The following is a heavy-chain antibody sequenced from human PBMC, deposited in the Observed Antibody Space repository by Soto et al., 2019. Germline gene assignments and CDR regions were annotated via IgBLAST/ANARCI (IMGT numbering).Heavy chain of an antibody. V-gene: IGHV3-7*03. CDR3: ARDRIQLWLKYYYGMDV. D-gene: IGHD5-18*01. CDR1: GFTFSSYW. J-gene: IGHJ6*02. Sequence: EVQLVESGGGLVQPGGSLRLSCAASGFTFSSYWMSWVRQAPGKGLEWVANIKQDGSEKYYVDSVKGRFTISRDNAKNSLYLQMNSLRAEDTAVYYCARDRIQLWLKYYYGMDVWGQGTTVTVSS. CDR2: IKQDGSEK.